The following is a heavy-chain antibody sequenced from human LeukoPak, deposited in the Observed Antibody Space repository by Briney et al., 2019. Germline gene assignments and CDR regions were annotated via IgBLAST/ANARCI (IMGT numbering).Heavy chain of an antibody. CDR2: INFGDSEN. CDR3: ATRPYAGSTNWYDP. Sequence: GEALKISCKASGPSFTNHWIGWVRQMPGIGLEWVGIINFGDSENLYSPSFQGQVTISLDKSISTTYLQWRSLQASDTATYYCATRPYAGSTNWYDPWGQGTLVTVSS. V-gene: IGHV5-51*01. CDR1: GPSFTNHW. D-gene: IGHD1-26*01. J-gene: IGHJ5*02.